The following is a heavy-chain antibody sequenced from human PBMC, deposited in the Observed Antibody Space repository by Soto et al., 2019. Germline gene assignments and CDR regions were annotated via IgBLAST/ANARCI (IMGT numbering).Heavy chain of an antibody. CDR2: ISYDGSNK. D-gene: IGHD2-15*01. CDR1: GFTFSSYA. CDR3: AKSRVVAAFADY. J-gene: IGHJ4*02. V-gene: IGHV3-30-3*01. Sequence: PGGSLRLSCAASGFTFSSYAMHWVRQAPGKGLEWVAVISYDGSNKYYADSVKGRFTISRDNSKNTLYLQMNSLRAEDTAVYYCAKSRVVAAFADYWGQGT.